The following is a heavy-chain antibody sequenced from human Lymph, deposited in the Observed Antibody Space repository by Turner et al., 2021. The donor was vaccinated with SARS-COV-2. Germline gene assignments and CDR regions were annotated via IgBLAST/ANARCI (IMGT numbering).Heavy chain of an antibody. J-gene: IGHJ6*02. V-gene: IGHV1-2*02. Sequence: QVHLVQSGAEVKKPGASVKVSCKASGSPFTAYYMHWVRQAPGQGLEWVGWINPNSGGTNYGQKFQGRVTMTRDTSSSTAYMELSRLTSDDTAVYYCAREGVTVSGYYYGMDVWGQGTTVTVSS. CDR1: GSPFTAYY. D-gene: IGHD4-17*01. CDR3: AREGVTVSGYYYGMDV. CDR2: INPNSGGT.